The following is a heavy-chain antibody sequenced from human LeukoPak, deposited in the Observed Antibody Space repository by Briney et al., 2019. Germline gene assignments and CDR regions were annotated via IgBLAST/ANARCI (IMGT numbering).Heavy chain of an antibody. V-gene: IGHV1-69*13. D-gene: IGHD6-13*01. CDR1: GGTLSSYA. J-gene: IGHJ6*04. Sequence: SVKVSCKASGGTLSSYAISWVRQAPGQGLEWMGGIIPIFGTANYAQKFQGRVTITADESTSTAYMELSSLRSEDTAVYYCARAGTRRGDGMDVWGKGTTVTVSS. CDR2: IIPIFGTA. CDR3: ARAGTRRGDGMDV.